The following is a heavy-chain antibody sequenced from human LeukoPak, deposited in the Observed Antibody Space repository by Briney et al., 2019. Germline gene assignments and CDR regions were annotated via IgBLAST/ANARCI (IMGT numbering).Heavy chain of an antibody. CDR1: GGSISSYY. J-gene: IGHJ4*02. CDR2: IHGSGIT. Sequence: SETLSLTCTVSGGSISSYYWSWFRQPPGKGLEWIAYIHGSGITNYNPSLKSQVTISVDTSKNHFSLKLSSVTATDTAVYYCARTLASGRSDYWGQGTLVTVSS. CDR3: ARTLASGRSDY. V-gene: IGHV4-59*08.